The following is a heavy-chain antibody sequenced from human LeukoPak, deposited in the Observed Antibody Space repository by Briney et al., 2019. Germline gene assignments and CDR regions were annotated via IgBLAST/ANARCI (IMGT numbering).Heavy chain of an antibody. CDR2: IYTSGST. Sequence: SETLSLTCTVSGGSIRSSSYYWGWIRQPPGKGLEWIGRIYTSGSTNYNPSLKSRVTMSVDTSKNQFSLKLSSVTAADTAVYYCARDAVLRYFDWLLPPSAFDIWGQGTMVTVSS. V-gene: IGHV4-39*07. D-gene: IGHD3-9*01. CDR1: GGSIRSSSYY. J-gene: IGHJ3*02. CDR3: ARDAVLRYFDWLLPPSAFDI.